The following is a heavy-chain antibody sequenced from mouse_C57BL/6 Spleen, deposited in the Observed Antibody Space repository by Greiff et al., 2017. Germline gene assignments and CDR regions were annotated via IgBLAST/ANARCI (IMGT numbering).Heavy chain of an antibody. CDR1: GFTFSSYA. CDR2: ISDGGSYT. J-gene: IGHJ1*03. Sequence: EVKLQESGGGLVKPGGSLKLSCAASGFTFSSYAMSWVRQTPEKRLEWVATISDGGSYTYYPDNVKGRFTISRDNAKNNLYLQMSHLKSEDTAMYYCARERITTVVEGYFDVWGTGTTVTVSS. D-gene: IGHD1-1*01. V-gene: IGHV5-4*01. CDR3: ARERITTVVEGYFDV.